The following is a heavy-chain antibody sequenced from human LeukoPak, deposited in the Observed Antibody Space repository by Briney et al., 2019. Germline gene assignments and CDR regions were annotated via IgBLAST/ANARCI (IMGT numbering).Heavy chain of an antibody. V-gene: IGHV4-59*01. CDR3: ARSAGGDGYNFDY. CDR1: GGSISSYY. CDR2: TYYSGST. J-gene: IGHJ4*02. D-gene: IGHD5-24*01. Sequence: PSETLSLTCTVSGGSISSYYRSWIRQPPGKGLEWIGYTYYSGSTNYNPSLKSRVTISVDTSKNQFSLKLSSVTAADTAVYYCARSAGGDGYNFDYWGQGTLVTVSS.